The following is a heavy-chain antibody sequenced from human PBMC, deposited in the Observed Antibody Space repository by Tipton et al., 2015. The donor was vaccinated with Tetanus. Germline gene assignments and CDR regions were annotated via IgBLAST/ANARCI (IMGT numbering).Heavy chain of an antibody. Sequence: TLSLTCAVYGGSLSRYYWTWIRQPPGKGLEWIGEADDSGSTNYSPSLKSRVTISLDTSKNEFSLTLSSVTAADTAVYYCARERTRGGDSDFGVANWGQGTLVTVSS. J-gene: IGHJ4*02. V-gene: IGHV4-34*01. D-gene: IGHD4/OR15-4a*01. CDR3: ARERTRGGDSDFGVAN. CDR2: ADDSGST. CDR1: GGSLSRYY.